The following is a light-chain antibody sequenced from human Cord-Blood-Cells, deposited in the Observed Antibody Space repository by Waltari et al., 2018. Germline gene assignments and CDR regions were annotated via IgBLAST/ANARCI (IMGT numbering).Light chain of an antibody. CDR2: EGS. CDR3: CSYAGSSNWV. V-gene: IGLV2-23*01. Sequence: QSALTQPASASGSPGQSITISCPGTSSDVGSYNLVSWYQQHPGKAPKLMIYEGSKRPSGVSNRFSGSKSGNTASLTISGLQAEDEADYYCCSYAGSSNWVFGGGTKLTVL. J-gene: IGLJ3*02. CDR1: SSDVGSYNL.